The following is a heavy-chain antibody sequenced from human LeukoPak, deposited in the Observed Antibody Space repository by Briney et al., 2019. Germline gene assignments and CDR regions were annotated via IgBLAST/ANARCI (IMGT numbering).Heavy chain of an antibody. CDR3: AGQGEGADV. J-gene: IGHJ6*04. D-gene: IGHD2-21*01. CDR2: IYHSGST. CDR1: GYSISSGYY. V-gene: IGHV4-38-2*01. Sequence: PSETLSLTCAVSGYSISSGYYWCWIRQPPGKGLECIGTIYHSGSTYYNPSLKSRVTISVDTSKNQFSLKLSSVTAADTAVYYCAGQGEGADVWGKGTTVTVSS.